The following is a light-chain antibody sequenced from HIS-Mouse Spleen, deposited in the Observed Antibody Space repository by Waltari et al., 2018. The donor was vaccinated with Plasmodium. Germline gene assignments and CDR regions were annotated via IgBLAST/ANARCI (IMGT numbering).Light chain of an antibody. CDR1: SDINVGSYN. CDR3: MIWPSNASGV. V-gene: IGLV5-37*01. CDR2: YYSDSDK. Sequence: QPVLTQPPSSSASPGESARLTCTLPSDINVGSYNISWYQHKPGSPPRYLLYYYSDSDKVQGSGVPSRFSGSKDASANTGILLISGLQSEDEADYYCMIWPSNASGVFGGGTKLTVL. J-gene: IGLJ3*02.